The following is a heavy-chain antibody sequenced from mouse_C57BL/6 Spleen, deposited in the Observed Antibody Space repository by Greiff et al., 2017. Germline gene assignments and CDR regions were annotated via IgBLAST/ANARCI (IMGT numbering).Heavy chain of an antibody. CDR2: ISSGGSYT. J-gene: IGHJ2*01. CDR3: ARDYGKGDY. D-gene: IGHD1-1*01. CDR1: GFTFSSYG. V-gene: IGHV5-6*01. Sequence: EVQLVESGGDLVKPGGSLKLSCAASGFTFSSYGMSWVRQTPDKRLEWVATISSGGSYTYYPDSVKGRFTISRDNAKNTLYLQMSSLKSEDTAMYYCARDYGKGDYWGQGTTLTVSS.